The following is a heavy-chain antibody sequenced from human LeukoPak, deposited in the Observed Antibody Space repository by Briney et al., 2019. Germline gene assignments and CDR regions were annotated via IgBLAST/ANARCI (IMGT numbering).Heavy chain of an antibody. CDR3: ARDRASAYNLDY. CDR2: IKHDGSEK. V-gene: IGHV3-7*01. J-gene: IGHJ4*02. Sequence: GGSLRLSCAASGFTFSYSWMSWVRQAPGKGLEWGANIKHDGSEKYYVDSVKGRFTISKDNAKNSLYLQMNSLRAEDTAMYYCARDRASAYNLDYWGQGTLVTVSS. CDR1: GFTFSYSW. D-gene: IGHD5-12*01.